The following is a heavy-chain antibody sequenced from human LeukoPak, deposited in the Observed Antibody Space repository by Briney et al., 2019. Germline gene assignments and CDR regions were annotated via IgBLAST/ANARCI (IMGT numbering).Heavy chain of an antibody. D-gene: IGHD5-12*01. CDR1: GFTFSNYW. CDR3: ARGWIHSGYHHFDS. Sequence: PGGSLRLSCAASGFTFSNYWMTWVRQAPGKGLEWVAIIKQEGVETYYAESVKGRFTISRDNAKNSLFLEMNSPRDDDTAVYYCARGWIHSGYHHFDSWGRGSPVSVSS. CDR2: IKQEGVET. V-gene: IGHV3-7*01. J-gene: IGHJ4*02.